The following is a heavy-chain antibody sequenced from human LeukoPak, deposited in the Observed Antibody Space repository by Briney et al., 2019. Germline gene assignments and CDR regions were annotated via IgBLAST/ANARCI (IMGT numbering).Heavy chain of an antibody. CDR2: ISGSGDNT. Sequence: GGSLRLSCAASGFTFSSYAMSWVRQAPGKGLEWVSGISGSGDNTYYADSVKGRFTISRDNAKNSLYLQMNSLRAEDTALYYCAKDISGYNHPTFDYWGQGTLVTVSS. V-gene: IGHV3-23*01. CDR1: GFTFSSYA. D-gene: IGHD5-24*01. J-gene: IGHJ4*02. CDR3: AKDISGYNHPTFDY.